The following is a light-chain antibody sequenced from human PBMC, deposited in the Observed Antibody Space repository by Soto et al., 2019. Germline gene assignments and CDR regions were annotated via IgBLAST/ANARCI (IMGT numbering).Light chain of an antibody. CDR3: QKYNSAPPEWS. J-gene: IGKJ1*01. V-gene: IGKV1-27*01. Sequence: DIQMTQSPSSLSASVGERVTITCRASQGIGNYLAWYQQKPGKVPNLLIHAASTLQSGVPSRFIGSGSGTAFTLTISSLQPEDVATYFCQKYNSAPPEWSFGQGTKVEI. CDR1: QGIGNY. CDR2: AAS.